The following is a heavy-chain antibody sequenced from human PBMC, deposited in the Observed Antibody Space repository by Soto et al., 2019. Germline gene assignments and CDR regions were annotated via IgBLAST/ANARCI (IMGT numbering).Heavy chain of an antibody. D-gene: IGHD3-10*01. Sequence: QVQLQESGPGLVKPSQTLSLTCTVSGGSISSGGYYWSWIRQHPGKGLEWIGYIYYSGSTYSNPSLNSRVTISVDTSKNQCSLKLSSVTAADTAVYYCARYSESFDYGLDYWGQGTLVTVSS. V-gene: IGHV4-31*03. CDR3: ARYSESFDYGLDY. CDR2: IYYSGST. J-gene: IGHJ4*02. CDR1: GGSISSGGYY.